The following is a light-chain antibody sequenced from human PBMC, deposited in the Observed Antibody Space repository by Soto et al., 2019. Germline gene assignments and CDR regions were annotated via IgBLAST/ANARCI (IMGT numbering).Light chain of an antibody. CDR2: DVS. J-gene: IGLJ1*01. CDR1: SSDVGGYNY. V-gene: IGLV2-14*01. CDR3: SSYTSSSTV. Sequence: QSALTQPASVSGSPGQSITISCTGTSSDVGGYNYVSWYQQHPGKAPKLMISDVSNRPSGVSNRFSGSKSGNTASLTISGLQAEDEADYYCSSYTSSSTVFGTGTKVTVL.